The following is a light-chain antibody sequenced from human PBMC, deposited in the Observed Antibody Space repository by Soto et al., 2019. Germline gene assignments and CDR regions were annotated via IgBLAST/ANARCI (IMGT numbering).Light chain of an antibody. CDR2: GAS. Sequence: EIVLTQSPGTLSLSPGERATLSCRASQSVSSSYLAWYQQKPGQAPRLLIYGASSRATGIRDRFSGSGSGTDFTLTISRLEPEDFAVYYCQQYCRSPGYTFGQGTKLEIK. J-gene: IGKJ2*01. V-gene: IGKV3-20*01. CDR3: QQYCRSPGYT. CDR1: QSVSSSY.